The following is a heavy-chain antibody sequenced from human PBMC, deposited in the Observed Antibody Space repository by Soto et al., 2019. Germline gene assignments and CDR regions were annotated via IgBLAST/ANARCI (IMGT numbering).Heavy chain of an antibody. D-gene: IGHD2-2*01. V-gene: IGHV3-21*01. CDR2: ISSSSSYI. CDR1: GFTFSSYS. CDR3: ARDHLGYCSSTSCYLLDY. Sequence: PGGSLRLSCAASGFTFSSYSMNWVRQAPGKGLEWVSSISSSSSYIYYADSVKGRFTISRDNAKNSLYLQMNSLRAEDTAVYYCARDHLGYCSSTSCYLLDYWGQGTLVTVSS. J-gene: IGHJ4*02.